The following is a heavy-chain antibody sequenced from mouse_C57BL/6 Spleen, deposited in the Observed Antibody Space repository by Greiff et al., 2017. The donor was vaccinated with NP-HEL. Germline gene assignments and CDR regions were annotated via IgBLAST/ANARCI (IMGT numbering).Heavy chain of an antibody. Sequence: QVQLQQPGAELVKPGASVKLSCKASGYTFTSYWMHWVKQRPGQGLEWIGMIHPNSGSTNYNEKFKSKATLTVDKSSSTAYMQLSSLTSEDSAVYYCARSHYYGSSGYYFDYWGQGTTLTVSS. CDR3: ARSHYYGSSGYYFDY. V-gene: IGHV1-64*01. CDR2: IHPNSGST. CDR1: GYTFTSYW. J-gene: IGHJ2*01. D-gene: IGHD1-1*01.